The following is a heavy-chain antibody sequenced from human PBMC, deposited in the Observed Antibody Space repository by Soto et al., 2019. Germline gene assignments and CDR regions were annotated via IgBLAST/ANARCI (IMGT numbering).Heavy chain of an antibody. CDR1: GYTFTGYY. CDR3: ARDTGTIFGVVTMAYYGMDV. J-gene: IGHJ6*02. D-gene: IGHD3-3*01. Sequence: ASVKVSCKASGYTFTGYYMHWVRQAPGQGLEWMGWINPNSGGTNYAQKFQGRVTMTRDTSISTAYMELSGLRSDDTAVYYCARDTGTIFGVVTMAYYGMDVWGQGTTVTVSS. V-gene: IGHV1-2*02. CDR2: INPNSGGT.